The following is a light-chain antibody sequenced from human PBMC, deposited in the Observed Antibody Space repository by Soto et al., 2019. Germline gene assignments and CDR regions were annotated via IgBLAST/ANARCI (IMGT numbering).Light chain of an antibody. V-gene: IGKV3-20*01. CDR2: GAS. CDR1: QSISSNF. Sequence: SVLTPSPSTLSLSPGEGATPSCRASQSISSNFLAWYQQKRGQAPRLLIHGASNRATGIPDRFSGSGSGTDFTLTITRLEPEDFAVYYCQQYGGSPRTFGQGTKVDIK. J-gene: IGKJ1*01. CDR3: QQYGGSPRT.